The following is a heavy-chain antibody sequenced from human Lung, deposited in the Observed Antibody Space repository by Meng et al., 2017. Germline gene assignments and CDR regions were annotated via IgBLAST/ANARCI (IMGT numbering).Heavy chain of an antibody. Sequence: GESLKISCAASGFTFSNAWMTWVRQAPGKGLEWIGRMKSNVDGGTVDYAAAVKGRFFISRDDSENTFYLQMNSLKTEDTAVYYFSGNVDYWGHGTLVTGSS. CDR2: MKSNVDGGTV. J-gene: IGHJ4*01. V-gene: IGHV3-15*01. CDR1: GFTFSNAW. CDR3: SGNVDY.